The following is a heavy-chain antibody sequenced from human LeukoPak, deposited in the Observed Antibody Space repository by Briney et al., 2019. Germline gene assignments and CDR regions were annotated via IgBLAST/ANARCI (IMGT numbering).Heavy chain of an antibody. J-gene: IGHJ4*02. V-gene: IGHV1-18*01. CDR1: GYTFARYG. D-gene: IGHD3-10*01. CDR2: ISAYNGNT. Sequence: ASVKVSCKASGYTFARYGVTWVRQAPGQGLEWMGWISAYNGNTNYAQKLQGRVTMTTDTSTSTAYMELRSLSSDDTAVYYCARQVDSTMALPDYWGQGTLVTVSS. CDR3: ARQVDSTMALPDY.